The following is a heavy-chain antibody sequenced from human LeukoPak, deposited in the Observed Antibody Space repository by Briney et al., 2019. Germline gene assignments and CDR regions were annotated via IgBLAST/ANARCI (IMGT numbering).Heavy chain of an antibody. CDR3: ARGRSSMVRGYYYYYMDV. J-gene: IGHJ6*03. Sequence: PSETLSLTCTVSGYSISSGYYWGWLRQPPGRGLEWIGTIYHSGSTYYNPSLKSRVTISVDTSKNQFSLKLSSVTAADTAVYYCARGRSSMVRGYYYYYMDVWGKGTTVTISS. D-gene: IGHD3-10*01. V-gene: IGHV4-38-2*02. CDR1: GYSISSGYY. CDR2: IYHSGST.